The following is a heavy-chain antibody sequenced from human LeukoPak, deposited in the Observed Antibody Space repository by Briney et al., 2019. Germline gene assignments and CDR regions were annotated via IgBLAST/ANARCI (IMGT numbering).Heavy chain of an antibody. Sequence: PGGSLRLSCAASGFTFSSYSMNWVRQAPGKGLEWVSSISSSSSYIYYADSVKGRFTISRGNAKNSLYLQMNSLRAEDTAVYYCARAYYGVYYFDYWGQGTLVTVSS. D-gene: IGHD4-17*01. V-gene: IGHV3-21*01. CDR3: ARAYYGVYYFDY. J-gene: IGHJ4*02. CDR1: GFTFSSYS. CDR2: ISSSSSYI.